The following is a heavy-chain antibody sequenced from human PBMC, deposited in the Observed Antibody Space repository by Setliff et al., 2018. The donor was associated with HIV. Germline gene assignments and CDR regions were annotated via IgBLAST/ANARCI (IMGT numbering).Heavy chain of an antibody. J-gene: IGHJ5*02. V-gene: IGHV4-38-2*02. Sequence: LSLTCAVSGYSISSGYYWGRIRQPPGKGLEWIGSGFHSGTTYYNPSLKSRVTISVDTSKNQLSLKVNSVTAADTAVYYCARDMTYYYDTSGSFGWFDPWGQGTLVTVSS. D-gene: IGHD3-22*01. CDR2: GFHSGTT. CDR1: GYSISSGYY. CDR3: ARDMTYYYDTSGSFGWFDP.